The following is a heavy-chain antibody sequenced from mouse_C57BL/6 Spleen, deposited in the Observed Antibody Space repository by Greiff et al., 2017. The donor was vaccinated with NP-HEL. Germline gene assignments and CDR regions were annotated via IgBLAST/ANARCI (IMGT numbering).Heavy chain of an antibody. CDR2: FYPGSGSI. D-gene: IGHD2-2*01. Sequence: QVQLKESGAELVKPGASVKLSCKASGYTFTEYTIHWVKQRSGQGLEWIGWFYPGSGSIKYNEKFKDKATLTADKSSSTVYMELSRLTSEDSAVYFCARHEEGVTTRDWYFDVWGTGTTVTVSS. V-gene: IGHV1-62-2*01. CDR3: ARHEEGVTTRDWYFDV. J-gene: IGHJ1*03. CDR1: GYTFTEYT.